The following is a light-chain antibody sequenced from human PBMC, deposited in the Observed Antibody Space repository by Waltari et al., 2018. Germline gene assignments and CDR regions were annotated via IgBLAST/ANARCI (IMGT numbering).Light chain of an antibody. Sequence: IVLTQSPATLSVSPGERATLSCRASQSVGGNLAWYQQKPGQAPRLLMYAASARATGIPARFTGGGSVTEFTLTITSLQSEDFAIYYCQQYNDWPPVVFTFGPGTKVDIK. CDR1: QSVGGN. V-gene: IGKV3-15*01. CDR2: AAS. J-gene: IGKJ3*01. CDR3: QQYNDWPPVVFT.